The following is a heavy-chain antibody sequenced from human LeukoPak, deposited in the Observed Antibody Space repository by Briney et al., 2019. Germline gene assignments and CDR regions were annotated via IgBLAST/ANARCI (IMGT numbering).Heavy chain of an antibody. V-gene: IGHV4-59*01. CDR2: TYYSGST. D-gene: IGHD2-15*01. Sequence: SETLSLTCTVSGGSISSYYWSWIRQPPGKGLEWIGYTYYSGSTNYNPSLKSRVTISVDTSKNQFSLKLSSVTAADTAVYYCARDGGGRNEAFDIWGQGTMVTVSS. CDR1: GGSISSYY. CDR3: ARDGGGRNEAFDI. J-gene: IGHJ3*02.